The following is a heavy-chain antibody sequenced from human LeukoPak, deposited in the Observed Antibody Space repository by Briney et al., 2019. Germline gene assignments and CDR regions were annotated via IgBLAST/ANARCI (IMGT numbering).Heavy chain of an antibody. J-gene: IGHJ4*02. CDR2: IYYSGST. V-gene: IGHV4-31*03. CDR3: ARVTVLDYYDSSGYFDY. D-gene: IGHD3-22*01. CDR1: GGSISSGGYY. Sequence: SQTPSLTCTVSGGSISSGGYYWSWIRQHPGKGLEWIGYIYYSGSTYYNPSLKSRVTISVDTSKNQFSLKLSSVTAADTAVYYCARVTVLDYYDSSGYFDYWGQGTLVTVSS.